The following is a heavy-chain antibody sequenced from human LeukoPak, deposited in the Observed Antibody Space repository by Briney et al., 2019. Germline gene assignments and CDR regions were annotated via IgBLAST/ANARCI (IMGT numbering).Heavy chain of an antibody. CDR1: GSTSSRNF. CDR3: ASGAGWESGY. CDR2: INQDGSEK. J-gene: IGHJ4*02. V-gene: IGHV3-7*01. Sequence: PGGSLRLSCAVSGSTSSRNFMSWVRQTPEKXXXWVANINQDGSEKNYVDSVKGRFTISRDNAKNSLFLQMNSLRAEDTAIYYCASGAGWESGYWGQGTLVTVSS. D-gene: IGHD1-26*01.